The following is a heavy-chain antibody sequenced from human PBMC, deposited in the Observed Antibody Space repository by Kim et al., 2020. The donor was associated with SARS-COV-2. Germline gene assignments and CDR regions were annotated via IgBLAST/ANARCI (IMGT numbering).Heavy chain of an antibody. CDR1: GFTFTTYW. CDR2: INSDGSST. Sequence: GGSLRLSCAASGFTFTTYWMHWVRQPPGKGLVWVSRINSDGSSTNYEESVKGRFTISRDNAKNTVYLQMNSLRAEDTAVYYCARGWTEATDYGYWGQGTLVTVPS. J-gene: IGHJ4*02. V-gene: IGHV3-74*01. CDR3: ARGWTEATDYGY. D-gene: IGHD3-16*01.